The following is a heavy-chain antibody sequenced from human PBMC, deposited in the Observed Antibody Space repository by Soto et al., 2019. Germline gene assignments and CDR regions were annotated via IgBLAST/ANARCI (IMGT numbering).Heavy chain of an antibody. V-gene: IGHV4-31*03. D-gene: IGHD3-16*01. CDR2: IYYSGST. Sequence: SETLSLTCTVSGGSISSGGYYWSWIRQHPGKGLEWIGYIYYSGSTYYNPSLKSRVTISVDTSKNQLSLKLSSVTAADTAVYYCARGPGIMAKIDYWGQGTLVTVSS. J-gene: IGHJ4*02. CDR1: GGSISSGGYY. CDR3: ARGPGIMAKIDY.